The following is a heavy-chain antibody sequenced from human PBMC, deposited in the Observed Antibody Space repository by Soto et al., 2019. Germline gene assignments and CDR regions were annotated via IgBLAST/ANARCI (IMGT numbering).Heavy chain of an antibody. Sequence: TGGSLRLSCAASGFTFRNYWMSWVRQAPGKGLEWVANIKYDGSEKYYVDSVKGRFTISRDNAKNSLYLQMNSLRAEDTALYYCARDCYYGTGSYYTPFFDFWGQGTPVTVSS. CDR1: GFTFRNYW. V-gene: IGHV3-7*01. CDR3: ARDCYYGTGSYYTPFFDF. J-gene: IGHJ4*02. CDR2: IKYDGSEK. D-gene: IGHD3-10*01.